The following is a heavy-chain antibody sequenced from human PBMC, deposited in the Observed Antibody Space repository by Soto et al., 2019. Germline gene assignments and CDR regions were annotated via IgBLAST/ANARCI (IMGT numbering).Heavy chain of an antibody. CDR3: AKDRGGNYYDSSGSPGYFDY. CDR2: ISYDGSNK. J-gene: IGHJ4*02. V-gene: IGHV3-30*18. D-gene: IGHD3-22*01. CDR1: GFTFSSYG. Sequence: PGGSLRLSCAASGFTFSSYGMHWVRQAPGKGLEWVAVISYDGSNKYYADSVKGRFTISRDNSKNTLYLQMNSLRAEDTAVYYCAKDRGGNYYDSSGSPGYFDYWGQGTLVTVS.